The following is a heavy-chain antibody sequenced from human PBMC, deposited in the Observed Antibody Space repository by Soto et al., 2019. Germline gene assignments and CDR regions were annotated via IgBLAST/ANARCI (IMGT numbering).Heavy chain of an antibody. CDR3: ARGPTDYYDNSANYFLDY. D-gene: IGHD3-22*01. Sequence: QVQLVQSGAEVKKPGASVKVSCKASGYTFITYGVRWVRQAPGQGLDWVGWISTYNGNTRYAERLQGRVTLTTDTTTNTAYMELRNLRSDDTAVYYCARGPTDYYDNSANYFLDYWGQGTLVTGSS. CDR1: GYTFITYG. CDR2: ISTYNGNT. J-gene: IGHJ4*02. V-gene: IGHV1-18*01.